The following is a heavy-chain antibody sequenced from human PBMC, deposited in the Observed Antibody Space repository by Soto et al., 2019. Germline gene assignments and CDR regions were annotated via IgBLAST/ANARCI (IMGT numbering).Heavy chain of an antibody. CDR1: GYTFSNYG. CDR2: INTYNGNT. D-gene: IGHD4-4*01. V-gene: IGHV1-18*01. J-gene: IGHJ4*02. CDR3: ARAQTPTESDH. Sequence: QVQLVQSGAEVKKPGASVKVSCKASGYTFSNYGITWVRQAPGQGLEWMGWINTYNGNTNYAQKAQGRVTMTADTSTSTVYMELRSLTSDDSAVYYCARAQTPTESDHWGQGTLVTVSS.